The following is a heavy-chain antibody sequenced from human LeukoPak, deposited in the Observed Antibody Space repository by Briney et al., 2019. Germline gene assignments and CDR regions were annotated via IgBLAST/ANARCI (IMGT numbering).Heavy chain of an antibody. V-gene: IGHV3-30-3*01. CDR3: ARGSWRLVRGAASFES. D-gene: IGHD3-10*01. CDR1: GFTFSSYA. CDR2: ISYDGSNK. Sequence: GGSLRLSCAASGFTFSSYAMHWVRQAAGKALEWVEVISYDGSNKYYADSVKGRFTISRDNSKNTLYLHMNSLRAEDTAVYYCARGSWRLVRGAASFESWGQGTLVTVSS. J-gene: IGHJ4*02.